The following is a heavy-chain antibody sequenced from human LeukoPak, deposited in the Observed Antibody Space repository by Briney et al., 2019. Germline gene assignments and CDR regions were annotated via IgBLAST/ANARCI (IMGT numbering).Heavy chain of an antibody. Sequence: GGSLRLSCAASGITFNIYRMYAVRQAPGKGLEWVGVTSFDGSNNYYADSVKGRFTISRDNSKNTLYLQMNSLRAEDTAMYYCAKTPASSGYFSPCASWGQGTLVTVSS. V-gene: IGHV3-30*18. CDR2: TSFDGSNN. J-gene: IGHJ4*02. D-gene: IGHD3-22*01. CDR3: AKTPASSGYFSPCAS. CDR1: GITFNIYR.